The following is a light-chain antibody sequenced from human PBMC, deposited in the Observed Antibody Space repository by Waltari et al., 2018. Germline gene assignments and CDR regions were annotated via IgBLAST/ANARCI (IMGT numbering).Light chain of an antibody. Sequence: DIQMTQSPSSVSASVGDRVTITCRASEDISSWLAWYQQKPGIAPKLLIYGASSLQSGVPSRFSGSGSGTDFTLTISSLQAEDFATYYCQQANSFPLTFGGGTKVEI. V-gene: IGKV1-12*01. CDR3: QQANSFPLT. CDR2: GAS. J-gene: IGKJ4*01. CDR1: EDISSW.